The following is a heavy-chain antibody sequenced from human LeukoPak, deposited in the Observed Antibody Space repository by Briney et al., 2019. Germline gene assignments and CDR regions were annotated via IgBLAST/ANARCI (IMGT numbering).Heavy chain of an antibody. CDR3: ARDTDILTGALNYYYYMDV. CDR2: INHSGST. D-gene: IGHD3-9*01. Sequence: SETLSLTCAVYGGSFSGYYWSWIRQPPGKGLEWIGEINHSGSTNYNPSLKSRVTISVDTSKNQFSLKLSSVTAADTAVYYCARDTDILTGALNYYYYMDVWGKGTTVTVSS. J-gene: IGHJ6*03. V-gene: IGHV4-34*01. CDR1: GGSFSGYY.